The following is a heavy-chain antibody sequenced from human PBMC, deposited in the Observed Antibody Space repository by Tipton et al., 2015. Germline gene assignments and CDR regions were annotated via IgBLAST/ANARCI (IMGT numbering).Heavy chain of an antibody. J-gene: IGHJ4*01. CDR1: GASISTDAYY. CDR2: FSDTGST. Sequence: TLSLTCSVSGASISTDAYYWSWVRQHPGKGLEWMAYFSDTGSTYYNPSLKSRVTISEDTSKTQISLNVTSATAADTAVYFCVRGGADYEDWGHGTLVTVSS. D-gene: IGHD4-17*01. CDR3: VRGGADYED. V-gene: IGHV4-31*03.